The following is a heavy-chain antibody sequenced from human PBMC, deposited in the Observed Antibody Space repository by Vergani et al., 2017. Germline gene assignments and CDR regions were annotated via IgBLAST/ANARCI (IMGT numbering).Heavy chain of an antibody. J-gene: IGHJ3*02. V-gene: IGHV3-53*02. CDR1: GFTVSSNY. CDR3: ARLENDYSNYGAFDI. CDR2: IYSGGNT. D-gene: IGHD4-11*01. Sequence: EVQLVETGGGLIQPGGSLRLSCAASGFTVSSNYMSWVRQAPGKGLEWVSVIYSGGNTYYADSVKGRFTLSRDNSKNTLYLQMNSLRAGDTAVYYCARLENDYSNYGAFDIWGQGTMVTVSS.